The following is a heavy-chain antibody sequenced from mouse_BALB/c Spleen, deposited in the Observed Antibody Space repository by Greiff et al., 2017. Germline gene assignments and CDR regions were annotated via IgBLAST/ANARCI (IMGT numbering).Heavy chain of an antibody. Sequence: EVQLVESGPGLVKPSQSLSLTCTVTGYSITSDYAWNWIRQFPGNKLEWMGYISYSGSTSYNPSLKSRISITRDTSKNQFFLQLNSVTTEDTATYYCARFSYGNYTYYAMDYWGQGTSVTVSS. CDR3: ARFSYGNYTYYAMDY. D-gene: IGHD2-10*02. V-gene: IGHV3-2*02. J-gene: IGHJ4*01. CDR1: GYSITSDYA. CDR2: ISYSGST.